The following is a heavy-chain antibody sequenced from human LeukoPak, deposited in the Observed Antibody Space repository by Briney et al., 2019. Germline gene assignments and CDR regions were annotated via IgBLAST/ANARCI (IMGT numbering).Heavy chain of an antibody. CDR3: ARDPPYNWNDVGVNDAFDI. Sequence: ASVKVSCKASGYTFTGYYIHWVRQAPGQGLEWMGWISAYNGNTNYAQKLQGRVTMTTDTSTSTAYMELRSLRSDDTAVYYCARDPPYNWNDVGVNDAFDIWGQGTMVTVSS. J-gene: IGHJ3*02. D-gene: IGHD1-20*01. CDR2: ISAYNGNT. V-gene: IGHV1-18*01. CDR1: GYTFTGYY.